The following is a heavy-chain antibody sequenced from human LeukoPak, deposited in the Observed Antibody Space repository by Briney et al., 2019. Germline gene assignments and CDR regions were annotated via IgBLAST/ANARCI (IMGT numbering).Heavy chain of an antibody. CDR2: ISSSGSTI. J-gene: IGHJ4*02. D-gene: IGHD6-19*01. V-gene: IGHV3-11*01. CDR3: ARDNSGSLGRDYFDY. Sequence: GGSLRLSCAASGFTFSDYYMSWIRQAPGKGLEWVSYISSSGSTIHHADSVKGRFTISRDNAKNSLYLQMNSLRAEDTAVYYCARDNSGSLGRDYFDYWGQGTLVTVSS. CDR1: GFTFSDYY.